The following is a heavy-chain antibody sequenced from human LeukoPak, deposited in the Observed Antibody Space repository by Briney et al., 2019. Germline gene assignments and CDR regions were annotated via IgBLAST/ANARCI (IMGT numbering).Heavy chain of an antibody. Sequence: ASVKVSCKASGYTFTSYDINWVRQATGQGLEWMGWMNPNSGNTGYAQKFQGRVTMTRNTSISTAYMELSSLRSEDTAVYYCAREALGLWFGELSWFDPWGQGTLVTVSS. CDR1: GYTFTSYD. D-gene: IGHD3-10*01. V-gene: IGHV1-8*01. J-gene: IGHJ5*02. CDR2: MNPNSGNT. CDR3: AREALGLWFGELSWFDP.